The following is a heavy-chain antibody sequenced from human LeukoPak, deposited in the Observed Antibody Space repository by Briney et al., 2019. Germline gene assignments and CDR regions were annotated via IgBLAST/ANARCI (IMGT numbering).Heavy chain of an antibody. CDR1: GDSISRYY. D-gene: IGHD2-2*02. J-gene: IGHJ3*02. V-gene: IGHV4-4*07. Sequence: PETLSLTRTVPGDSISRYYWRWIRQTAGKGLGLIGRIYTSGSTNSNPSLKSRVTMSVDTSKNQFSLKLSSVTAADTAVYYCARGQLLYGAFDIWGQGTMVTVSS. CDR3: ARGQLLYGAFDI. CDR2: IYTSGST.